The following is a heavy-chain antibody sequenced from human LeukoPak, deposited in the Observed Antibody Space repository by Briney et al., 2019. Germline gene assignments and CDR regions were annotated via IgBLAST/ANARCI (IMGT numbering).Heavy chain of an antibody. V-gene: IGHV3-21*01. J-gene: IGHJ4*02. D-gene: IGHD4-17*01. CDR3: ARGRVTTSPPFDY. Sequence: GSLRLSCAASGFTFSSYSMNWVRQAPGKGLEWVSSISSSSSYIYYADSVKGRFIISRDNAKNSLYLQMNSLRTEDTAVYYCARGRVTTSPPFDYWGQGTLVTVPS. CDR1: GFTFSSYS. CDR2: ISSSSSYI.